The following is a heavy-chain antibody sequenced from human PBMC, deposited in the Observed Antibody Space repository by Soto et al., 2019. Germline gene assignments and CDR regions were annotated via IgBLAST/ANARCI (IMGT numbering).Heavy chain of an antibody. V-gene: IGHV5-51*01. CDR3: ARADLNSVLDV. J-gene: IGHJ6*02. CDR2: IFPGDSDT. Sequence: PGESLKISCKGSGYRLTTYWIGWVRQMPGKGLEWMGIIFPGDSDTRYSPSFRGQVTISADKSISTAYLQWSSLKASDTAMYYCARADLNSVLDVWGPETTVTVSS. CDR1: GYRLTTYW.